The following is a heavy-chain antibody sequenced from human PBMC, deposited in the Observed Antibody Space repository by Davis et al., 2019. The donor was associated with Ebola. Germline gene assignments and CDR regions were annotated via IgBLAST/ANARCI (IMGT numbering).Heavy chain of an antibody. CDR1: AGTITPYV. CDR3: AGGRGVVTHGY. CDR2: INYSGST. V-gene: IGHV4-34*01. Sequence: PSETLSLTCAVYAGTITPYVWPWIRQPPGKGLEWLGEINYSGSTNYNPSLKSRVTISVDTSKNQFSLRLSSVTAADTAVYYCAGGRGVVTHGYWGQGTLVAVAS. J-gene: IGHJ4*02. D-gene: IGHD4-23*01.